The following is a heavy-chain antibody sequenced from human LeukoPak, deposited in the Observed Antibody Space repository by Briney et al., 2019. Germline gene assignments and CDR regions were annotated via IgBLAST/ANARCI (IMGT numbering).Heavy chain of an antibody. D-gene: IGHD2-21*01. CDR2: IYDSGST. CDR3: ARDHIPRRTRGWFDP. V-gene: IGHV4-39*07. CDR1: GGSIRSSYYY. J-gene: IGHJ5*02. Sequence: SETLSLTCTVSGGSIRSSYYYWGWIRQPPGKGLEWIGSIYDSGSTYYNPSLKSRVTISVDTSKNQFSLKLNSVTAADPAVYYCARDHIPRRTRGWFDPWGQGTLVTVSS.